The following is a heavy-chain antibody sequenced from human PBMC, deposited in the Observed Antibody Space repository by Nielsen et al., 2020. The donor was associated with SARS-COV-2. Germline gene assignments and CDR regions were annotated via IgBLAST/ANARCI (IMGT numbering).Heavy chain of an antibody. Sequence: GGSLRLSCAASGFTFSSYGMHWVRQAPGKGLEWVAVIWYDGSNKYYADSVKGRFTISRDNSKNTLYLQMNSLRAEDTAVYYCARGTTVARGYFDYWGQGTLVTVSS. J-gene: IGHJ4*02. CDR2: IWYDGSNK. D-gene: IGHD4-23*01. CDR1: GFTFSSYG. CDR3: ARGTTVARGYFDY. V-gene: IGHV3-33*08.